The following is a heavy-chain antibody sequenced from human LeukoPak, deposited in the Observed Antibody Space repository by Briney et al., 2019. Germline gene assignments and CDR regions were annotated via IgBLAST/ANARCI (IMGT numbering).Heavy chain of an antibody. CDR1: GFTFDDYA. Sequence: PGGSLRLSCAASGFTFDDYAMHWVRQAPGKGLEWVSGISWNSGSIGYADSVKGRFTISRDNAKNSLYLQMNSLRAEDTALYYCAKGGGGGSSGYYYQREFDYWGQGTLVTVSS. CDR2: ISWNSGSI. J-gene: IGHJ4*02. D-gene: IGHD3-22*01. CDR3: AKGGGGGSSGYYYQREFDY. V-gene: IGHV3-9*01.